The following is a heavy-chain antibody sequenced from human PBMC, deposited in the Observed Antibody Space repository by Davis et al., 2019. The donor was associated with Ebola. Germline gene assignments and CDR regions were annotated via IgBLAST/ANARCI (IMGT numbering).Heavy chain of an antibody. CDR1: GFTFDDYA. V-gene: IGHV3-9*01. CDR3: AKDTYYYYGMDV. CDR2: ISWNSGSI. J-gene: IGHJ6*02. Sequence: LSLTCAASGFTFDDYAMHWVRHAPGKGLEWVSGISWNSGSIGYADSVKGRFTISRDNAKNSLYLQMNSLRAEDTASYYCAKDTYYYYGMDVWGQGTTVTVSS.